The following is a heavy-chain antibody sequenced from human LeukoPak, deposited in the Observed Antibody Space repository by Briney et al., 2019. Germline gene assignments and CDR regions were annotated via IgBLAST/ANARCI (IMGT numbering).Heavy chain of an antibody. Sequence: GGSLRLSCAASGFTFSRYWMTWVRQAPGKGLEWVANIKQDGSGKDYVDSVKGRFTISRDNAESSLYLQMNSLRAEDTAVYYCAKLGDDYWGQGTLVTVSS. V-gene: IGHV3-7*01. CDR1: GFTFSRYW. CDR3: AKLGDDY. CDR2: IKQDGSGK. J-gene: IGHJ4*02. D-gene: IGHD3-10*01.